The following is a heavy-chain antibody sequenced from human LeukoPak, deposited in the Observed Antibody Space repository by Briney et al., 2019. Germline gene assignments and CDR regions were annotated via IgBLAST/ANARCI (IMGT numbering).Heavy chain of an antibody. CDR2: ISAYNGNT. CDR1: GYTFTSYG. V-gene: IGHV1-18*01. CDR3: ARGGRDYDILTGRLSVNYYGMDV. J-gene: IGHJ6*02. D-gene: IGHD3-9*01. Sequence: ASVKVSCKASGYTFTSYGISWVRQAPGQGLEWMGWISAYNGNTNYAQKLQGRVTMTTDTSTSTAYMELRSLRSEDTAVYYCARGGRDYDILTGRLSVNYYGMDVWGQGTTVTVSS.